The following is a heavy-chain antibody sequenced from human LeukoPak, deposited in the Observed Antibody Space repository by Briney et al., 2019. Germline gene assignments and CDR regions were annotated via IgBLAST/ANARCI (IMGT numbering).Heavy chain of an antibody. CDR3: ARDVLFDGFSHSHY. D-gene: IGHD1-26*01. CDR2: ISSSSSYI. CDR1: GFTFSSYS. V-gene: IGHV3-21*01. Sequence: PGGSLRLSCAASGFTFSSYSMNWVRQAPGKGLEWVSSISSSSSYIYYADSVKGRFTISRDNAKNSLYLQMNSLRAEDTAVYYCARDVLFDGFSHSHYWGQGTLVTVSS. J-gene: IGHJ4*02.